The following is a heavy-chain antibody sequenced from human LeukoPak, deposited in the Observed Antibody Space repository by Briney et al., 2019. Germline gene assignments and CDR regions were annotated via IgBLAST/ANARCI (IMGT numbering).Heavy chain of an antibody. V-gene: IGHV3-23*01. CDR1: GFTFSSYA. CDR3: AKSDYYDSSGYLDY. CDR2: ISGSGGST. D-gene: IGHD3-22*01. Sequence: GGSLRLSCAASGFTFSSYAMSWVRQAPGEGLEWVSAISGSGGSTYYADSVKGRFTISRDKSKNTLYLQMNSLRAEDTAVYYCAKSDYYDSSGYLDYWGQGTLVTVSS. J-gene: IGHJ4*02.